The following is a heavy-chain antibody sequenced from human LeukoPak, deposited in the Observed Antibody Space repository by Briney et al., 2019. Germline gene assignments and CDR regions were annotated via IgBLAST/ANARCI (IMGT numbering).Heavy chain of an antibody. V-gene: IGHV1-24*01. CDR3: ATSEYSSSFHYMDG. CDR2: FDPEDGET. J-gene: IGHJ6*03. Sequence: ASVKVSCKVSGYTLTELSMHWVRQAPGKGLEWMGGFDPEDGETIYAQKFQGRVTMTEDTSTDTAYMELSSLRSEDTAVYYCATSEYSSSFHYMDGWGKGTTVTVSS. D-gene: IGHD6-6*01. CDR1: GYTLTELS.